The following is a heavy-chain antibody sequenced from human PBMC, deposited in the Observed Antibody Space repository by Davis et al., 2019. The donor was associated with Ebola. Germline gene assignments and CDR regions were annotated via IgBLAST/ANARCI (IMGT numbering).Heavy chain of an antibody. J-gene: IGHJ5*02. Sequence: SVQVSCKASGGTFSSYAISWVRQAPGHGLEWMGRIIPILGIANYAQKFQGRVTITADKSTSTAYMELSSLRSEDTAVYYCARTPVLRYFDEGWFDPGGQGTLVTVSA. D-gene: IGHD3-9*01. CDR3: ARTPVLRYFDEGWFDP. CDR1: GGTFSSYA. V-gene: IGHV1-69*04. CDR2: IIPILGIA.